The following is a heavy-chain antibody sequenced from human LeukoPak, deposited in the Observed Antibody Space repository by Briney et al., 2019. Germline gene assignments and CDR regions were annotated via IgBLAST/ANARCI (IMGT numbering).Heavy chain of an antibody. D-gene: IGHD5-24*01. CDR1: GYTFTCYY. V-gene: IGHV1-2*02. Sequence: ASVKVSCKASGYTFTCYYMHWVRQAPGQGLEWMGWINPNSGGTNYAQKFQGRVTMTRDTSISTAYMELSRLRSDDTAVYYCARFLMVDGYGWFDPWGQGTLVTVSS. J-gene: IGHJ5*02. CDR2: INPNSGGT. CDR3: ARFLMVDGYGWFDP.